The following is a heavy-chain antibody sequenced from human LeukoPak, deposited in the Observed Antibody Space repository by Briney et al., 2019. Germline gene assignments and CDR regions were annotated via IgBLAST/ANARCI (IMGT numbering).Heavy chain of an antibody. CDR3: ARSSEGRYYYDSSGFSYYYYYMDV. V-gene: IGHV4-59*01. D-gene: IGHD3-22*01. Sequence: SETLSLTCTVSGGSISSYYWSWIRQPPGKGLEWIGYMYYSGSTNYNPSLKSRLTISVDTSKNQFSLKLSSVTAADTAVYYCARSSEGRYYYDSSGFSYYYYYMDVWGKGTTVTISS. J-gene: IGHJ6*03. CDR2: MYYSGST. CDR1: GGSISSYY.